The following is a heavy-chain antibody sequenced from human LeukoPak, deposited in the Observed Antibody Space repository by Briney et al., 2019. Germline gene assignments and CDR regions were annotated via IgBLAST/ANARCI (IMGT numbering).Heavy chain of an antibody. CDR2: ISGSSSTI. J-gene: IGHJ4*02. Sequence: GGCLRLSCAASGFTFSTSSMNWVRQAPGKGLEWVSYISGSSSTIYYADSVKGRFTISRDNAKNSLYLQMNSLRDEDTAVYYCARDYYGCFDYWGQGILVTVSS. D-gene: IGHD3-10*01. CDR1: GFTFSTSS. CDR3: ARDYYGCFDY. V-gene: IGHV3-48*02.